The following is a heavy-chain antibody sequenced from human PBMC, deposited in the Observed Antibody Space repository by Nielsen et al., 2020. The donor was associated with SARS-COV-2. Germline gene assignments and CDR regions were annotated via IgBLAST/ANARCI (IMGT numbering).Heavy chain of an antibody. Sequence: SETLSLTCAVYGGSCRGYYWSWIRQPPGKGLEWIGEINHSGSTNYNPSLKSRVTISVDTSKNQFSLKLSSVTAADTAVYYCARGQAVDVWGQGTTVTVSS. V-gene: IGHV4-34*01. CDR1: GGSCRGYY. CDR3: ARGQAVDV. J-gene: IGHJ6*02. D-gene: IGHD2-15*01. CDR2: INHSGST.